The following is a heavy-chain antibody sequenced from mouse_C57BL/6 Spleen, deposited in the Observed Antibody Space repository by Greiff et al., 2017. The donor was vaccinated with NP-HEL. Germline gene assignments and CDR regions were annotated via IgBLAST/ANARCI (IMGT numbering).Heavy chain of an antibody. CDR1: GFTFSNYW. Sequence: EVKVVESGGGLVQPGGSMKLSCVASGFTFSNYWMNWVRQSPEKGLEWVAQIRLKSDNYATHYAESVKGRFTISRDDSKSSVYLQMNNLRAEDTGIYYCTGSQTWFAYWGQGTLVTVSA. J-gene: IGHJ3*01. CDR2: IRLKSDNYAT. CDR3: TGSQTWFAY. V-gene: IGHV6-3*01.